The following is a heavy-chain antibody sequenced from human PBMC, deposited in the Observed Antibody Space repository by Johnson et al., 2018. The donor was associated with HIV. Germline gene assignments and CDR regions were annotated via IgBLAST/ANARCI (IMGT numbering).Heavy chain of an antibody. Sequence: QVQLVESGGGVVQPGRSLRLSCAASGFTFSSYGIHWVRQAPGKGLEWEAFIWCDGSNKSYAGSVKGRFIISRDNSNNTLYLQMNSLKTEDTAVYYCTTDWLYSSSGGGAFDIWGQGTKVTVSS. CDR1: GFTFSSYG. CDR2: IWCDGSNK. D-gene: IGHD6-13*01. V-gene: IGHV3-33*01. CDR3: TTDWLYSSSGGGAFDI. J-gene: IGHJ3*02.